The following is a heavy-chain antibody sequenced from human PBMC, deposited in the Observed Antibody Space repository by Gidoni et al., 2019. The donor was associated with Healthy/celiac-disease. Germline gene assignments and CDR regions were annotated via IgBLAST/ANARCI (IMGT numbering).Heavy chain of an antibody. CDR3: ARGIVLMVSGWFDP. CDR2: INHSGST. J-gene: IGHJ5*02. D-gene: IGHD2-8*01. CDR1: GGSFSGYY. V-gene: IGHV4-34*01. Sequence: QVQLQQWGAGLLKPSEILSLTCAVYGGSFSGYYWSWIRQPPGKGLEWIGEINHSGSTNYNPSLKSRVTISVDTSKNQFSLKLSSVTAADTAVYYCARGIVLMVSGWFDPWGQGTLVTVSS.